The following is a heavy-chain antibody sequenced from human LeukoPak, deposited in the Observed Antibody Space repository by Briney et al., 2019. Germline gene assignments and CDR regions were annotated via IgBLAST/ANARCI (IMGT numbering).Heavy chain of an antibody. J-gene: IGHJ4*02. CDR1: GFTFDDFD. D-gene: IGHD3-22*01. Sequence: TRGSLRLSCGASGFTFDDFDMGWVRQVPGQGLKWVSGINWNGGRIIYADSVKGRFTISRDNAKNSLYLQMNSLRAEDTALYYCATYSFDRGYYFDYWGQGTLVTVSS. CDR2: INWNGGRI. CDR3: ATYSFDRGYYFDY. V-gene: IGHV3-20*04.